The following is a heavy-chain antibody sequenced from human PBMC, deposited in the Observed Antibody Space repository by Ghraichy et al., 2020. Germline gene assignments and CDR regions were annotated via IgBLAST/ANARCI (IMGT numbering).Heavy chain of an antibody. CDR1: GYTFTSYD. D-gene: IGHD3-22*01. J-gene: IGHJ6*02. CDR2: MNPNSGNT. CDR3: ALYDSSGYYHYYNYGMDV. V-gene: IGHV1-8*01. Sequence: ASVKVSCKASGYTFTSYDINWVRQATGQGLEWMGWMNPNSGNTGYAQKFQGRVTMTRNTSISTAYMELSSLRSEDTAVYYCALYDSSGYYHYYNYGMDVWGQWITVTVAS.